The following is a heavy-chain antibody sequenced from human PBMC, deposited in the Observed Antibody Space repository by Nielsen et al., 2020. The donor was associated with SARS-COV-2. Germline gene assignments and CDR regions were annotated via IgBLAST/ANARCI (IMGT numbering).Heavy chain of an antibody. J-gene: IGHJ4*02. CDR1: GGSISSSSYY. CDR2: IYYSGST. Sequence: SETLSLTCTVSGGSISSSSYYWGWIRQPPGKGLEWIGSIYYSGSTYYNPSLKSRVTISVDTSKNQFSLKLSSVTAADTAVYYCARVTQDNPPRGATGENYFDYWGQGTLVTVSS. CDR3: ARVTQDNPPRGATGENYFDY. D-gene: IGHD1-26*01. V-gene: IGHV4-39*01.